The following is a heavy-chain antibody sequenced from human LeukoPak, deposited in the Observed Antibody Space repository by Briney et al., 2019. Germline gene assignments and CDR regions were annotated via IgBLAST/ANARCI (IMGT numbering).Heavy chain of an antibody. CDR1: GYTFTSYD. J-gene: IGHJ6*03. CDR3: ARSAAIAYYYYYMDV. Sequence: ASVKVSCKASGYTFTSYDINWVRQATGQGLEWMGWMNPNSGNTGYAQKFQGRVTMTRNTSISTAYMGLSSLRSEDTAVYYCARSAAIAYYYYYMDVWGKGTTVTVSS. CDR2: MNPNSGNT. D-gene: IGHD2-2*02. V-gene: IGHV1-8*01.